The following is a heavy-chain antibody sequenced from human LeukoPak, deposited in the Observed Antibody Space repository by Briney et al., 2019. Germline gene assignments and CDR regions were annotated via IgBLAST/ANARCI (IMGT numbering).Heavy chain of an antibody. CDR2: LTGGGDTT. CDR1: GFTFSSYA. D-gene: IGHD6-13*01. Sequence: GGSPRLSCAASGFTFSSYAMSWVRQAPGKGLQWVSTLTGGGDTTYYADSVKGRFTISRDNSKNTLFLQMNSLGAEDTAVYYCAKGAAAGKVDWFDPWGQGTLVTVSS. J-gene: IGHJ5*02. CDR3: AKGAAAGKVDWFDP. V-gene: IGHV3-23*01.